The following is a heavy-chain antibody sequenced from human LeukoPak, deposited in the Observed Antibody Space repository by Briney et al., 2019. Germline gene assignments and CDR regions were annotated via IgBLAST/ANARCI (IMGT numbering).Heavy chain of an antibody. D-gene: IGHD6-13*01. CDR3: ARDGRGSSATLSAFDI. Sequence: ASVKVSRKASGGTFSSYAISWVRQAPGQGLERMGRIIPILGIANYAQKFQGRVTITADKSTSTAYMELSSLRSEDTAVYYCARDGRGSSATLSAFDIWGQGTMVTVSS. CDR2: IIPILGIA. J-gene: IGHJ3*02. CDR1: GGTFSSYA. V-gene: IGHV1-69*04.